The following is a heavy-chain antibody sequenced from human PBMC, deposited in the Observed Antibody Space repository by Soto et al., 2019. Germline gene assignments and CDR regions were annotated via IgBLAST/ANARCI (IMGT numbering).Heavy chain of an antibody. V-gene: IGHV1-18*01. CDR3: ARDFVGWPPDGVDS. CDR2: ISAHNGNI. J-gene: IGHJ4*02. CDR1: GYTFTSYA. D-gene: IGHD1-26*01. Sequence: QVHLVQSGVEVKKPGASVKVSCKASGYTFTSYAITWVRQAPGQGLEWMGWISAHNGNINYAQNFRGRVTMTTDASTSTAYMELRSLEYDDTAMYYCARDFVGWPPDGVDSWGQGTQVTVSS.